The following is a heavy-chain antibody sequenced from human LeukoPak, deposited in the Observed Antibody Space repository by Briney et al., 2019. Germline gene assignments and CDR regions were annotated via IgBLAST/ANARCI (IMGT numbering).Heavy chain of an antibody. D-gene: IGHD1-1*01. CDR2: ISGGGDIT. Sequence: GGSLRLSCAAPGFNFANHAMSWVRQTPGKGLEWVSAISGGGDITYYADSVKGRFTISRDNAKNTLYVQMNSLRAEDTAVYYCTRDWRKAGMDVWGQGTTVTVSS. V-gene: IGHV3-23*01. CDR3: TRDWRKAGMDV. CDR1: GFNFANHA. J-gene: IGHJ6*02.